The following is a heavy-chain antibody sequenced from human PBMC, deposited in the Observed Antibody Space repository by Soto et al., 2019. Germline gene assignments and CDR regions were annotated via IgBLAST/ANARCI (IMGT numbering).Heavy chain of an antibody. CDR2: ISYDGSNK. D-gene: IGHD2-2*01. CDR1: GFTFSSYD. V-gene: IGHV3-30*18. Sequence: QVQLVESGGGVVQPGRSLRLSCAASGFTFSSYDMHWVRQAPGKGLEWVAVISYDGSNKYYADSVKGRFTISRDNSKNTLYLQMNSLRAEDTAVYYCAKSSRADAFDIWGQGTMVTVSS. J-gene: IGHJ3*02. CDR3: AKSSRADAFDI.